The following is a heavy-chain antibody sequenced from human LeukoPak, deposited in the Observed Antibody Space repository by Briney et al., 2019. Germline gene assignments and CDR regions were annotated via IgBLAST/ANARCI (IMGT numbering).Heavy chain of an antibody. Sequence: GGSLRLSCTASGFTFSSYWMSWVRQAPGKGLEWVAVIWYDGSNKYYADSVKGRFTISRDNSKNTLYLQMNSLRAEDTAVYYCARDAGYCSGGSCYPGQFDYWGQGTPVTVSS. V-gene: IGHV3-33*08. J-gene: IGHJ4*02. CDR1: GFTFSSYW. CDR3: ARDAGYCSGGSCYPGQFDY. CDR2: IWYDGSNK. D-gene: IGHD2-15*01.